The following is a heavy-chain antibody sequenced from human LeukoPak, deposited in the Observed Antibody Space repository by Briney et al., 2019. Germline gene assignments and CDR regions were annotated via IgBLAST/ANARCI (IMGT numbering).Heavy chain of an antibody. J-gene: IGHJ4*02. D-gene: IGHD6-13*01. CDR2: INPNSGGT. CDR3: ARAGQQLTRAPFDY. Sequence: ASVKVSCKASGYTFTGYYMHWVRQAPGQGLEWMGWINPNSGGTNYAQKFQGWVTMTRDTSISTAYMELSRLRSDDTAVYYCARAGQQLTRAPFDYWGQGTLVTVSS. CDR1: GYTFTGYY. V-gene: IGHV1-2*04.